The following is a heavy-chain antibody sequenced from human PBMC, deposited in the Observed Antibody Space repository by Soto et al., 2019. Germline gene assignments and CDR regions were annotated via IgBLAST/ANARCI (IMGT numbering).Heavy chain of an antibody. J-gene: IGHJ4*02. D-gene: IGHD2-21*01. CDR1: GDSITSNVW. CDR3: ARDAALLGEADRFDY. CDR2: AYHNGLT. Sequence: QVHLQESGPGLVKPSGTLSLTCAVSGDSITSNVWWSWIHQSPGKGLEWIGEAYHNGLTNYNPSLKSRVTISTDTSKNQFALKLTSVTAADTAMYYCARDAALLGEADRFDYWGQGTLVTVSS. V-gene: IGHV4-4*02.